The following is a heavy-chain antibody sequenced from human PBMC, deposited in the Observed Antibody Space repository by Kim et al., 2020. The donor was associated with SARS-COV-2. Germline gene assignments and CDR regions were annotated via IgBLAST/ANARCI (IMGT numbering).Heavy chain of an antibody. CDR3: AADRRHMITFGGVIVMDAFDI. J-gene: IGHJ3*02. CDR1: GFTFTSSA. Sequence: SVKVSCKASGFTFTSSAVQWVRQARGQRLEWIGWIVVGSGNTNYAQKFQERVTITRDMSTSTAYMELSSLRSEDTAVYYCAADRRHMITFGGVIVMDAFDIWGQGTMVTVSS. D-gene: IGHD3-16*02. CDR2: IVVGSGNT. V-gene: IGHV1-58*01.